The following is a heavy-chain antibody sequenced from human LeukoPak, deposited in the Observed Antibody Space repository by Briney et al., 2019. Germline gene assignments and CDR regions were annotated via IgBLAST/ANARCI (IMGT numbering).Heavy chain of an antibody. CDR1: GFSFSSYA. CDR3: AKIGPSDCSGGSCYTNDAFDI. D-gene: IGHD2-15*01. V-gene: IGHV3-23*01. J-gene: IGHJ3*02. Sequence: GASLRFSCAASGFSFSSYAMSWVRQAPGKRLEWVSAISGSGCSTYYADSVKGRFTISRDNSKNTLYLQMNSLRAEDTAVYYCAKIGPSDCSGGSCYTNDAFDIWGQGTMVTVSS. CDR2: ISGSGCST.